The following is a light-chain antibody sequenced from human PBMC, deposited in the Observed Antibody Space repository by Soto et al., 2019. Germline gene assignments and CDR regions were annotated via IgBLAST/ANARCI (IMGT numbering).Light chain of an antibody. Sequence: QTVVTQPPSVSGAPGQRVTISCTGSSSNIGAGFAVHWYQQLPGTAPKLLIYGNNNRPSGVPDRFSGSNSGTSASLAITGLQAEDEADYYCQSYDSSLSGPVVFGGGTKLTVL. CDR2: GNN. V-gene: IGLV1-40*01. J-gene: IGLJ2*01. CDR3: QSYDSSLSGPVV. CDR1: SSNIGAGFA.